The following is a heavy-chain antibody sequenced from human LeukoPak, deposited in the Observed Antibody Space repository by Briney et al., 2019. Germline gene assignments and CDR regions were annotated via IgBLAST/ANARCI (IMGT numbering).Heavy chain of an antibody. J-gene: IGHJ6*02. Sequence: QPGGSLRLSCAASGFTVSSNYMSWVRQAPGKGLEWVSVIYSGGSTYYADSVKGRFTISRDNSKNTLYLQMNSLRAEDTAVYYCARVSSGSNPYYYCGMDVWGQGTTVTVSS. CDR2: IYSGGST. D-gene: IGHD6-19*01. V-gene: IGHV3-66*01. CDR1: GFTVSSNY. CDR3: ARVSSGSNPYYYCGMDV.